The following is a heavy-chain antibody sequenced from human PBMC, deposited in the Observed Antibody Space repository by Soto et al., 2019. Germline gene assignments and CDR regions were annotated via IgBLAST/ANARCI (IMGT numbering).Heavy chain of an antibody. D-gene: IGHD5-18*01. Sequence: QVPLVQSGAGVKKPGASVTVSCKASGYTFSSSIISWVRQAPGQGLEWMGWISVYSGHTNYAPKFQGRVTVTTDTSTSTANMELRSLRSDDTAVYYCATSPMAARYGNWFDRWGHGTLVTVSS. CDR3: ATSPMAARYGNWFDR. CDR2: ISVYSGHT. J-gene: IGHJ5*02. V-gene: IGHV1-18*04. CDR1: GYTFSSSI.